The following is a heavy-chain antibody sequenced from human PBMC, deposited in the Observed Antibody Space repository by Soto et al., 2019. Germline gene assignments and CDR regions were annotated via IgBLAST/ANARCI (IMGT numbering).Heavy chain of an antibody. Sequence: EVQLLESGGCLVRPGGSLRLSCAASGFTFSSYAMSWVRQAPGKGLEWVSTISGSDGRTYSTDSVKGRFTISRDNSRNTAYLQMNSLRVEDTAVYYCAKGVSQYTPLALFDYWGRGTLVTVSS. CDR3: AKGVSQYTPLALFDY. J-gene: IGHJ4*02. CDR1: GFTFSSYA. CDR2: ISGSDGRT. D-gene: IGHD5-18*01. V-gene: IGHV3-23*01.